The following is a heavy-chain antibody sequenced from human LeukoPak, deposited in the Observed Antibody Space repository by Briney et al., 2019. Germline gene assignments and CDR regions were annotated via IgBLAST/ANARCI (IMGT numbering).Heavy chain of an antibody. CDR3: ANVYSSGSSFGDY. V-gene: IGHV3-30*18. D-gene: IGHD3-10*01. CDR1: GFTFSNYG. CDR2: ISYDGSNK. J-gene: IGHJ4*02. Sequence: GGSLRLSCAASGFTFSNYGMHWVRQAPGKGLEWVAVISYDGSNKYYADSVKGRFTISRDNSKNTLYLQMNSLRAEDTAVYYCANVYSSGSSFGDYWGQGTLVTVSS.